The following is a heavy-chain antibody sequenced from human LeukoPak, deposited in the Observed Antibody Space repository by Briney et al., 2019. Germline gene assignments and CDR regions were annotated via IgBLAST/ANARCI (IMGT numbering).Heavy chain of an antibody. J-gene: IGHJ4*02. CDR1: NYTFSNYG. V-gene: IGHV1-69*13. CDR3: ARAGRTAMSKFGPFDY. D-gene: IGHD5-18*01. Sequence: GASVKVSCKASNYTFSNYGVSWVRQAPGQGLEWMGGIIPIFDTANYAQKFQGRVTITADESTSTAYMELSSLRSEDTAVYYCARAGRTAMSKFGPFDYWGQGTLVTVSS. CDR2: IIPIFDTA.